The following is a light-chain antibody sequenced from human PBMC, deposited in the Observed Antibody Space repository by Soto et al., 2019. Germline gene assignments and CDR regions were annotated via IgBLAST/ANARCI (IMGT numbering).Light chain of an antibody. Sequence: ETVLTQSPATLSLSPGERATLSCRTSQSVTTYLAWYQQKPGQAPRLLIYDVFNRATGIPARFSGSGSGTDFTLTISSLEPEDFAAYYCQQRSNWPPGYSFGQGTKLEIK. CDR1: QSVTTY. V-gene: IGKV3-11*01. J-gene: IGKJ2*01. CDR3: QQRSNWPPGYS. CDR2: DVF.